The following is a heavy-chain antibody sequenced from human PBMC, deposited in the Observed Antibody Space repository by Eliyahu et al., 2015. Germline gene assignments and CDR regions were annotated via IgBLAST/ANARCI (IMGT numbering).Heavy chain of an antibody. Sequence: EVQLVESGGGLVQPGGFLRLSCAASGFXVSSSFMSWVRQAPGKGLEWVSVIYTSGSAFYADSVKGRFSISRDNSKNTLYLQMNSLRAEDTAVYYCARDQHGDGWWFDPWGQGTLVTVSS. CDR3: ARDQHGDGWWFDP. J-gene: IGHJ5*02. CDR1: GFXVSSSF. CDR2: IYTSGSA. D-gene: IGHD2-21*02. V-gene: IGHV3-66*01.